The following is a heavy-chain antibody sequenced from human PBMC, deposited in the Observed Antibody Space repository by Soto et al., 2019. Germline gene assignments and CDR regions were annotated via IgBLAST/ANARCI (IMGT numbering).Heavy chain of an antibody. Sequence: QVQLQESGPGLVKPSQTLSLTCTVSRGSVSSGGYYRSWIRQHPGKGLEWIGYIYYNGITDYNPSLKSRLIISVDTSKNQFSLILSSVTAADTAVYYCARARFYGSERTVFDFWGQGTLVTVSS. D-gene: IGHD3-10*01. CDR1: RGSVSSGGYY. V-gene: IGHV4-31*03. J-gene: IGHJ4*02. CDR2: IYYNGIT. CDR3: ARARFYGSERTVFDF.